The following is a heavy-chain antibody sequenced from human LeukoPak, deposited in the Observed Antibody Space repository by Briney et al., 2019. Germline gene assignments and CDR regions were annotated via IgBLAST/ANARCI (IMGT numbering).Heavy chain of an antibody. D-gene: IGHD6-13*01. CDR1: GYTFTGYY. Sequence: ASVKVSCKASGYTFTGYYMHWVRQAPGQGLEWMGWINPNSGGTNYAQKFQGWVTMTRDTSISTAYMELSRLRSDDTAVYYCARDPTGYSSSLDLDYWGQGTLVTVSS. V-gene: IGHV1-2*04. J-gene: IGHJ4*02. CDR3: ARDPTGYSSSLDLDY. CDR2: INPNSGGT.